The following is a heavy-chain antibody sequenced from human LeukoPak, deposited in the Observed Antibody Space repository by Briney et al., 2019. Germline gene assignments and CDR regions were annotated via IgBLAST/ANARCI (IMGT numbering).Heavy chain of an antibody. CDR1: GYTFIRFL. CDR2: INPNGGAI. D-gene: IGHD6-19*01. CDR3: ARHSKPVAAARIFDY. Sequence: ASVKVSCKASGYTFIRFLLHCVRHAPGQGLEWMGWINPNGGAINYSQKFQGRVTLTRDTSLSTAYMELSRLRSEDTAVFYCARHSKPVAAARIFDYWGQGTLMTVSS. V-gene: IGHV1-2*02. J-gene: IGHJ4*02.